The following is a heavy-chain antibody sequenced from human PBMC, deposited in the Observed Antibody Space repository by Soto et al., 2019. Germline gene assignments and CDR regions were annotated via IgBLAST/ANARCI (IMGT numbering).Heavy chain of an antibody. D-gene: IGHD2-15*01. J-gene: IGHJ4*02. CDR1: GFTVSNNY. CDR3: AREGGGVYCSGGSCYGRYFDF. CDR2: IYSGGST. V-gene: IGHV3-53*01. Sequence: GGFLRLSCAASGFTVSNNYMSWVRQAPRKGLEWVSIIYSGGSTYYADSVQGRFTISRDNSKNTLFLQMSSLRAEDTAVYYCAREGGGVYCSGGSCYGRYFDFWGQGTRVTVSS.